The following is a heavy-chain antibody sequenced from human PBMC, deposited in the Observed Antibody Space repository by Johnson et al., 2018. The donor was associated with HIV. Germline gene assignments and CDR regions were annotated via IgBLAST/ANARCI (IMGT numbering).Heavy chain of an antibody. CDR3: ARDQGNDYDSSGKPKRAFDI. CDR1: GFTFSSYA. V-gene: IGHV3-23*04. J-gene: IGHJ3*02. Sequence: VQLVESGGGLVQPGGSLRLSCAASGFTFSSYAMSWVRQAPGKGLEWVSVISGNGGTTYYADSVKGRFTISRDKSKNTLYLQMNSLRAEETAVYYCARDQGNDYDSSGKPKRAFDIWGQGTRVTVSS. CDR2: ISGNGGTT. D-gene: IGHD3-22*01.